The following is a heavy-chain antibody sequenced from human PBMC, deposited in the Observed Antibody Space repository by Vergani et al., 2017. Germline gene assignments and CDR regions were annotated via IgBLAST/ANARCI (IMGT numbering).Heavy chain of an antibody. CDR1: GYTFTSYA. CDR2: SNAGNGNT. Sequence: QVQLVQSGAEVKKPGASVKVSCKASGYTFTSYAMHWVRQAPGQRLEWMGWSNAGNGNTKYSQEFQGRVTITRDTSASTAYMELSRLRSDDTAVYYCASDGATSTNGVCYTHWGQGTLVTVSS. CDR3: ASDGATSTNGVCYTH. V-gene: IGHV1-3*02. J-gene: IGHJ4*02. D-gene: IGHD2-8*01.